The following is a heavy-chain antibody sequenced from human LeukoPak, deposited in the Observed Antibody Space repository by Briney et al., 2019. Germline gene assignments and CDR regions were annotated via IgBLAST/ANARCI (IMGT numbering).Heavy chain of an antibody. D-gene: IGHD4-17*01. CDR1: GFAVSSNY. J-gene: IGHJ4*02. Sequence: QAGGSLRLSCAASGFAVSSNYMNWVRQAPGKGLEWVSVIYSGGSTYYADSVKGRFTISRDNSKNTLFLQMNSLRAEDTAVYYCAREAVTRNYLEHWGQGTLVTVSS. CDR2: IYSGGST. V-gene: IGHV3-53*01. CDR3: AREAVTRNYLEH.